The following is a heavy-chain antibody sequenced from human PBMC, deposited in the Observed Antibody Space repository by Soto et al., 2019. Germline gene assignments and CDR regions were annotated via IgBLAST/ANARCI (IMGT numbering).Heavy chain of an antibody. Sequence: PGGSLRLSCAASGFTFDDYAMHWVRQAPGKGLEWVSGISWNSGSIGYADSVKGRFTISRDNAKNSLYLQMNSLRAEDTALYYCAKESRYDYIWGSYPPGADAFDIWGQGTMVTVSS. V-gene: IGHV3-9*01. CDR1: GFTFDDYA. J-gene: IGHJ3*02. CDR2: ISWNSGSI. CDR3: AKESRYDYIWGSYPPGADAFDI. D-gene: IGHD3-16*02.